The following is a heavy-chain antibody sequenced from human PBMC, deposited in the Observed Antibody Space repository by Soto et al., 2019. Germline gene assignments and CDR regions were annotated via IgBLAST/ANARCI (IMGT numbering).Heavy chain of an antibody. J-gene: IGHJ5*02. CDR1: GGDINSYY. Sequence: SETLSLTCTVAGGDINSYYWTWIRQPAGKGLEWIGRIYSSGSTKYNPSLQSRVTMSLDTSKKQFSLRLTSVTAADTAVYYCARGQRFSDWFDPWGQGTLVTVS. CDR2: IYSSGST. D-gene: IGHD3-3*01. CDR3: ARGQRFSDWFDP. V-gene: IGHV4-4*07.